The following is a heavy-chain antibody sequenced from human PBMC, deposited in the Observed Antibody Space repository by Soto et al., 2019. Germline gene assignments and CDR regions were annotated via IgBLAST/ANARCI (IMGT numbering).Heavy chain of an antibody. CDR2: INHSGST. CDR1: GGSFSGYY. CDR3: ARDKITGLFDY. V-gene: IGHV4-34*01. D-gene: IGHD2-8*02. Sequence: VQLQQWGAGLLKPSETLSLTCAVYGGSFSGYYWTWIRHPPGTGLEWIGEINHSGSTNYNPSLKKRVTISVDTSKSQFSLKLTSVTAADSAVYYCARDKITGLFDYWGQGTLVTVSS. J-gene: IGHJ4*02.